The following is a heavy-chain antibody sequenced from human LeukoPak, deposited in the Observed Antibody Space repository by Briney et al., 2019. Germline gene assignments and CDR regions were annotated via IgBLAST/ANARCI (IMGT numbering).Heavy chain of an antibody. CDR1: GFTVSSNY. V-gene: IGHV3-66*01. J-gene: IGHJ6*03. CDR2: IYSGGST. D-gene: IGHD3-16*01. CDR3: ARMRITYYYLDV. Sequence: GGSLRLSCAASGFTVSSNYMSWVRQAPGKGLEWVSVIYSGGSTYYADSVKGRFTISRDNSKNTLYLQMNSLRAEDTAVYYCARMRITYYYLDVWGKGTTVTISS.